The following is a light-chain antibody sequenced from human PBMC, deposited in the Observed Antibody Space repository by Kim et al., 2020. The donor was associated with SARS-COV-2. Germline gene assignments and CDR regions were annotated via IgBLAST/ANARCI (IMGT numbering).Light chain of an antibody. CDR2: DAS. J-gene: IGKJ4*01. CDR3: QQYNGYVLT. Sequence: ASVGDRVTISCRASQSINGWLAWYQQKPGKAPHLLIYDASSLESGVPSKFSGSGSGTEFTLTISSLQPDDFATYYCQQYNGYVLTFGGGTKVDIK. CDR1: QSINGW. V-gene: IGKV1-5*01.